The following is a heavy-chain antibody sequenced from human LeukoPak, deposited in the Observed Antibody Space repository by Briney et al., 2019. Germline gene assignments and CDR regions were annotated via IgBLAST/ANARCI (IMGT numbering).Heavy chain of an antibody. V-gene: IGHV3-23*01. CDR1: GFTFSSYA. D-gene: IGHD6-19*01. CDR2: ISGIGGSA. Sequence: GGSLRLSCAASGFTFSSYAMSWVRQAPGKGLEWVSAISGIGGSAYYADSVKGRFTISRDNSKNTLYLQMNSLRAEDTAVYYCAKDIYSSGGDYWGQGTLVTVSS. J-gene: IGHJ4*02. CDR3: AKDIYSSGGDY.